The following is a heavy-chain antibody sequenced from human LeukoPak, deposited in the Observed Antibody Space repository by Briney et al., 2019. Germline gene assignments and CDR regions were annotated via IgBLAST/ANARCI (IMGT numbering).Heavy chain of an antibody. CDR3: ARTGYSSSWYIIG. V-gene: IGHV3-21*01. CDR2: ISSSSSYI. Sequence: PGGSLRLSCAASGFTFSSYSMNWVRQAPGKGLEWVSSISSSSSYIYYADSVKGRFTISRDSAKNSLYLQMNSLRAEDTAVYYCARTGYSSSWYIIGWGQGTLVTVSS. D-gene: IGHD6-13*01. CDR1: GFTFSSYS. J-gene: IGHJ4*02.